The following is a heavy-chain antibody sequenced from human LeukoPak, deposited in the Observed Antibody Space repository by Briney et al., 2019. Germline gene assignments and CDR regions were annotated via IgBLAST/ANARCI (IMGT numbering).Heavy chain of an antibody. CDR3: VRGPRRNSYYGMDV. CDR1: GGTFSSYA. CDR2: IIPIFGTA. Sequence: GASVKVSCKASGGTFSSYAISWVRQAPGQGLEWMGGIIPIFGTANYAQKFQGRVTITADESTSTAYMELSSLRSEDTAVYYCVRGPRRNSYYGMDVWGQGTTVTVSS. V-gene: IGHV1-69*13. J-gene: IGHJ6*02.